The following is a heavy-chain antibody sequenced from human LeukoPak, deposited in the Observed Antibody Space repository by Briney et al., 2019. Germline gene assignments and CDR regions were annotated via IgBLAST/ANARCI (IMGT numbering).Heavy chain of an antibody. J-gene: IGHJ3*02. CDR1: GGSISSYY. V-gene: IGHV4-59*01. Sequence: SETLSLTCTVSGGSISSYYWSWIRQPLGKGLEWIAYIYYSGSTNYNPSFKSRVNISVDTSKNQFSLKLSSVTAADTAVYYCAREAHDYGETFGAFDIWGQGTMVTVSS. D-gene: IGHD4-17*01. CDR3: AREAHDYGETFGAFDI. CDR2: IYYSGST.